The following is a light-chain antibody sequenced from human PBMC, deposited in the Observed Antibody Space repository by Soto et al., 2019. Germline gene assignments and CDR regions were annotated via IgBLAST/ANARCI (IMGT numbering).Light chain of an antibody. J-gene: IGKJ2*01. CDR2: DAS. CDR1: QSIRSY. V-gene: IGKV3-11*01. CDR3: QQRYNRYT. Sequence: EIVLTQSPATLSLSPGERATLSCRASQSIRSYLAWFQQKPGQAPRLLIYDASSRATGIPARFSGSGSGTDFTLTISSVESEDSAAYYCQQRYNRYTFGQGTKLEIK.